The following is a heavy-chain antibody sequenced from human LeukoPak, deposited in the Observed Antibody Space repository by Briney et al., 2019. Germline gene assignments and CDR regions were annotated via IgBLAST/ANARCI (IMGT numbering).Heavy chain of an antibody. CDR2: VAQDGSEK. CDR1: AFTFSSHQ. J-gene: IGHJ3*01. V-gene: IGHV3-7*01. D-gene: IGHD2-15*01. Sequence: GGSLRLSCAASAFTFSSHQMSWVRQAPGKGLDRVAKVAQDGSEKYYMDSVKGRFIISRDNGKNSLYLQMNSLRVEDTAVYYCARDWRQDNAFDLWGQGTMVTVSS. CDR3: ARDWRQDNAFDL.